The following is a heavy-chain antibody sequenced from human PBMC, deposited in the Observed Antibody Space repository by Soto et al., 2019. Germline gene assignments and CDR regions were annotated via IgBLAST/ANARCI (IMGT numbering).Heavy chain of an antibody. CDR1: GFTFSSYS. Sequence: EVQLVESGGGLVKPGGSLRLSCAASGFTFSSYSMNWVRQAPGKGLEWVSSISSSSSYIYYADSVKGRFTISRDNAKNSLYLQMNSLRAEDTAVYYCAREGGSYFAFDIWGQGTMVTVSS. J-gene: IGHJ3*02. D-gene: IGHD1-26*01. V-gene: IGHV3-21*01. CDR3: AREGGSYFAFDI. CDR2: ISSSSSYI.